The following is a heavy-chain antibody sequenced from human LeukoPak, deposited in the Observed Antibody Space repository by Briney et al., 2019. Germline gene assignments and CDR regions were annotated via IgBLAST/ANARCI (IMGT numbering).Heavy chain of an antibody. CDR2: MNPNSGNT. CDR3: ARGRGGRGYSYGHVDY. J-gene: IGHJ4*02. V-gene: IGHV1-8*01. D-gene: IGHD5-18*01. Sequence: ASVKVSCKASGYTFTSYDINWVRQDTGQGLEWMGWMNPNSGNTGYAQKFQGRVTMTRNTSISTAYMELSSLRSEGTAVYYCARGRGGRGYSYGHVDYWGQGTLVTVSS. CDR1: GYTFTSYD.